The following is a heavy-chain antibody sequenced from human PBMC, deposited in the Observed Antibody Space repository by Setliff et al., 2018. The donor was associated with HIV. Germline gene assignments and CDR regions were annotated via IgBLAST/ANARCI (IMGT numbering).Heavy chain of an antibody. D-gene: IGHD3-3*01. Sequence: SETLSLTCTVSGGSISSYYWSWIRQPAGKGLEWIGRIYTSGSTNYNPSLKSRVTMSVDTSKNQFSLKLSSVTAADTAVYYCARGPFVLRFLERLGYFDYWGQGKLVTVSS. V-gene: IGHV4-4*07. CDR3: ARGPFVLRFLERLGYFDY. CDR2: IYTSGST. CDR1: GGSISSYY. J-gene: IGHJ4*02.